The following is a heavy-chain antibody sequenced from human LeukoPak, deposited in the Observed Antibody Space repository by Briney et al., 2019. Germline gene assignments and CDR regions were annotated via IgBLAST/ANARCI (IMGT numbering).Heavy chain of an antibody. D-gene: IGHD3-22*01. V-gene: IGHV1-2*02. CDR3: ASAVSVVYY. Sequence: ASVKVFCKSSGHTFTEHYVHWVRQAPGQGLEWMGWINPNSGGTNSAQKFQGRVTMTKDTSISTAYMELSRLRSDDTDVYFCASAVSVVYYCGQGTLVTVSS. J-gene: IGHJ4*02. CDR2: INPNSGGT. CDR1: GHTFTEHY.